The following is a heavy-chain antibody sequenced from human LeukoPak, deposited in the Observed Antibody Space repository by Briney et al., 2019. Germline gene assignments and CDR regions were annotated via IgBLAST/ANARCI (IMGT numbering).Heavy chain of an antibody. J-gene: IGHJ4*01. Sequence: GGSLRLSCAASGFTFINYAMGWVRQAPGKGLEWVSAITSDEKTFYADSVKGRFTISRDNSKNTLHLQMNSLRAEDTAVYYCAKYCKFSGYYLGGYDYWGHGTLVTVSS. V-gene: IGHV3-23*01. CDR1: GFTFINYA. CDR3: AKYCKFSGYYLGGYDY. CDR2: ITSDEKT. D-gene: IGHD3-22*01.